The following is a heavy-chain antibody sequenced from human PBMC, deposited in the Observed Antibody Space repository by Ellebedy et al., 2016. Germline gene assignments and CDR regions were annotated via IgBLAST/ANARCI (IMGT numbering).Heavy chain of an antibody. J-gene: IGHJ4*02. CDR3: ARELNYDFWSGYYGGY. V-gene: IGHV3-21*01. CDR2: ISSSSSYI. CDR1: GFTFSSYW. D-gene: IGHD3-3*01. Sequence: GESLKISXAASGFTFSSYWMHWVRQAPGKGLEWVSSISSSSSYIYYADSVKGRFTISRDNAKNSLYLQMNSLRAEDTAVYYCARELNYDFWSGYYGGYWGQGTLVTVSS.